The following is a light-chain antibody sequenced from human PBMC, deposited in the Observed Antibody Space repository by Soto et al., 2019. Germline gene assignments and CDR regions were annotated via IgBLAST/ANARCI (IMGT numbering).Light chain of an antibody. Sequence: QSVLTQPPSVSAAPGQKVTISCSESSCNIGNNYVSWYQQLPGTAPKLLIYDNNKRPSGIPDRFSGSKSGTSATLGITGLQTGDEADYYCGTWDSSLSARWVVFGGGTKVTVL. CDR1: SCNIGNNY. V-gene: IGLV1-51*01. CDR3: GTWDSSLSARWVV. J-gene: IGLJ2*01. CDR2: DNN.